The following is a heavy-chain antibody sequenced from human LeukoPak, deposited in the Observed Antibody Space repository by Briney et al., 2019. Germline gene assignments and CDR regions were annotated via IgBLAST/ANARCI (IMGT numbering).Heavy chain of an antibody. CDR2: MNPNSGNT. J-gene: IGHJ3*02. D-gene: IGHD3-22*01. V-gene: IGHV1-8*01. CDR1: GYTFTSYD. CDR3: ATYDSSGSALDAFDI. Sequence: ASVKVSCEAPGYTFTSYDINWVRQATGQGLEWMGWMNPNSGNTGYAQKFQGRVTMTRNTSISTAYMELSSLRSEDTAVYYCATYDSSGSALDAFDIWGQGTMVTVSS.